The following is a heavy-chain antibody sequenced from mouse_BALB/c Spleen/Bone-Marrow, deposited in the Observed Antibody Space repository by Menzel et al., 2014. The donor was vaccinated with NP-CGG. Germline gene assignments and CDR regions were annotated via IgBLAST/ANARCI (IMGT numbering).Heavy chain of an antibody. CDR3: ARSDGYRAMDY. Sequence: QVHVKQSGPELVKPGASVKISCKASGYASSSSWMNWVKQRPGQGLEWIGRIFPGDGDTYYNGKFKGKATLTADKSSSTAYMQLSSLTSVDSAVYFCARSDGYRAMDYWGQGTSVTVSS. CDR1: GYASSSSW. CDR2: IFPGDGDT. D-gene: IGHD2-3*01. J-gene: IGHJ4*01. V-gene: IGHV1-82*01.